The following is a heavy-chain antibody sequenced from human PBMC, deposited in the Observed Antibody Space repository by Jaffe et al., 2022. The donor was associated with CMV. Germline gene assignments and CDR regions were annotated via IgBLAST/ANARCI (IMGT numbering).Heavy chain of an antibody. D-gene: IGHD2-15*01. CDR3: ARGYCSGGSPSIDY. CDR1: GFSLSTSGMC. V-gene: IGHV2-70*15. CDR2: IDWDDDK. J-gene: IGHJ4*02. Sequence: QVTLRESGPALVKPTQTLTLTCTFSGFSLSTSGMCVSWIRQPPGKALEWLARIDWDDDKYYSTSLKTRLTISKDTSKNQVVLTMTNMDPVDTATYYCARGYCSGGSPSIDYWGQGTLVTVSS.